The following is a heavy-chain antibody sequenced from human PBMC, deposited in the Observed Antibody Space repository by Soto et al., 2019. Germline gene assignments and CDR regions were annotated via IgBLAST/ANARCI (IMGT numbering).Heavy chain of an antibody. J-gene: IGHJ6*02. V-gene: IGHV5-51*01. CDR1: GYKFSSYW. CDR3: ARQRPTDGRWEFANYYGMDV. D-gene: IGHD1-26*01. Sequence: GESLKISCKGSGYKFSSYWVGWARQMPGKGLEWMGIIYPGDSDTRYSPSFQGQVTISADKSISTAYLKLSSVTAADTAVYYCARQRPTDGRWEFANYYGMDVWGQGTPVTVSS. CDR2: IYPGDSDT.